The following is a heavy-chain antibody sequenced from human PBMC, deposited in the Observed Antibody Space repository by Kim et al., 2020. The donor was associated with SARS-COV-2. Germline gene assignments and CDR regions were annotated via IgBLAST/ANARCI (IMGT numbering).Heavy chain of an antibody. CDR2: T. CDR3: AKDVYYGSSGDF. V-gene: IGHV3-23*01. D-gene: IGHD3-10*01. Sequence: TPYANSVKGRFTVSRDNAENTLYLQMNSLRVNDTAVYYCAKDVYYGSSGDFWGQGTLVTVSS. J-gene: IGHJ4*02.